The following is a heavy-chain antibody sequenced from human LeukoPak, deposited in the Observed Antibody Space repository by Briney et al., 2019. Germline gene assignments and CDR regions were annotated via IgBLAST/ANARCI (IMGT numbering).Heavy chain of an antibody. CDR1: GGTFSSYA. J-gene: IGHJ4*02. V-gene: IGHV1-2*06. D-gene: IGHD5-12*01. CDR3: ANAAGYSGYGMDY. CDR2: INPNSGGT. Sequence: ASVKVSCKASGGTFSSYAISWVRQAPGQGLEWMGRINPNSGGTNYAQKFQGRVTMTRDTSISTAYMELSSLRYDDTAVYFCANAAGYSGYGMDYWGQGSLVTVSS.